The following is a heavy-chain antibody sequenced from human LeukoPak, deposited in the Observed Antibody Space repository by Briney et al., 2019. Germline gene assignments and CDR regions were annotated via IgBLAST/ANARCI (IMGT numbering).Heavy chain of an antibody. D-gene: IGHD5-24*01. CDR1: GFTFSSYA. CDR3: AKEMGGRRRDGYNFYSGSAFDI. CDR2: ISGSGGST. J-gene: IGHJ3*02. Sequence: SGGSLRLSCAASGFTFSSYAMSWVRQAPGKGLEWVSAISGSGGSTYYADSVKGRFTISRDNSKNTLYLQMNSLRAEDTAVYYCAKEMGGRRRDGYNFYSGSAFDIWGQGTMVTVSS. V-gene: IGHV3-23*01.